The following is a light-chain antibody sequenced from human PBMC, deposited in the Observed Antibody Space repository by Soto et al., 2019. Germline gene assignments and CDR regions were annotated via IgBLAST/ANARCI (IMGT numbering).Light chain of an antibody. CDR3: SSYTLTTTL. CDR2: EVS. V-gene: IGLV2-14*01. J-gene: IGLJ2*01. Sequence: QSVLTQPASVSGSPGQSITISCTGGLGIYNYVSWYQQHPGRIPKLLIYEVSNRPSGIPDRFSGSKSGDTASLTISGLQTEDAADYYCSSYTLTTTLFGGGTQLTLL. CDR1: GLGIYNY.